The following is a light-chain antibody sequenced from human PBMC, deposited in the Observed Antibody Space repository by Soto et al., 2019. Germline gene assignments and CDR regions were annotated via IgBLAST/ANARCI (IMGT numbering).Light chain of an antibody. V-gene: IGKV3-15*01. Sequence: EIVMTQSPATLSVSPGEGATLSCKASQSVSSKLAWYQQKPGQAPRGLIYGAFTRATGIPARLSGSRSGPEFTRTISSLQSEDFAVYYCLQYNDWPFTFGHGTKLEIK. CDR1: QSVSSK. CDR2: GAF. CDR3: LQYNDWPFT. J-gene: IGKJ2*01.